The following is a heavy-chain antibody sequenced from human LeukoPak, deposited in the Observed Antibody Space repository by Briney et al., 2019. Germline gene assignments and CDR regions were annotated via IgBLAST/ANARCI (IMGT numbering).Heavy chain of an antibody. V-gene: IGHV3-20*04. J-gene: IGHJ4*02. CDR1: GFTFSNFG. D-gene: IGHD5-24*01. CDR2: INWNGGST. Sequence: GGSLRLSCAASGFTFSNFGMSWVRQVPGKGLEWVSGINWNGGSTGYADSVKGRFTISRDNAKNSLYLQMNSLRAEDTALYYCARDGRDGYSPFDFWGQGTLVTVSS. CDR3: ARDGRDGYSPFDF.